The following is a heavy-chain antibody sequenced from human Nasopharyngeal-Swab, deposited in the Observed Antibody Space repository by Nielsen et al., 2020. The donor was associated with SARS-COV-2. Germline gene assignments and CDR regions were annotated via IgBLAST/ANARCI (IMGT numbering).Heavy chain of an antibody. CDR1: GYTFTSYY. D-gene: IGHD2-21*02. Sequence: ASVKVSCKASGYTFTSYYVHWVRQAPGQGLEWMGIINPSGGSTSYAQKFQGRVTMTRDTSTSTVYMELSSLRSDDTAVYYCARDRVVVVTGSSSDYYYYGMDVWGQGTTVTVSS. CDR2: INPSGGST. J-gene: IGHJ6*02. CDR3: ARDRVVVVTGSSSDYYYYGMDV. V-gene: IGHV1-46*01.